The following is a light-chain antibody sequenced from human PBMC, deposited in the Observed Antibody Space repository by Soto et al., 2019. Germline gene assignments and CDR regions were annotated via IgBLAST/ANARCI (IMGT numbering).Light chain of an antibody. CDR2: LGS. J-gene: IGKJ1*01. Sequence: DIVMTQSPLSLPVTPGEPASISCRSSQSFLHSNGYNYLDWYLQKPGQSPQLLIYLGSNRASGVPDRFSGSGSGTDFTLKISRVEAEDVGVYYCMQALQTPWTFVQGTKV. CDR1: QSFLHSNGYNY. V-gene: IGKV2-28*01. CDR3: MQALQTPWT.